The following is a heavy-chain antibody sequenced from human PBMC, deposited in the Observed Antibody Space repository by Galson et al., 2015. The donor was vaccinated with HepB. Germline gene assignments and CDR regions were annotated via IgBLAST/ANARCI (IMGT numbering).Heavy chain of an antibody. V-gene: IGHV3-15*01. CDR2: IKSRAEDGTT. J-gene: IGHJ4*02. Sequence: SLRLSCAASGFTFNNAWVSWVRQAPGKGLEWVGRIKSRAEDGTTIYAAPVRGRFTISRDDSKNTLYLQMNSLTTEDTGVYYCATSLGFGYGASTVAVDYWGQGTLVTVSS. D-gene: IGHD3-10*01. CDR1: GFTFNNAW. CDR3: ATSLGFGYGASTVAVDY.